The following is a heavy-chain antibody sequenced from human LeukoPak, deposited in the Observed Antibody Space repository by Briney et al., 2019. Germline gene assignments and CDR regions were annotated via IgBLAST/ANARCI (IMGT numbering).Heavy chain of an antibody. J-gene: IGHJ5*02. CDR1: GDSISSGDYS. V-gene: IGHV4-30-2*01. CDR3: ARELWFVNAPGSWLDP. CDR2: IFHSGSS. D-gene: IGHD3-10*01. Sequence: SQTLSLTCTVSGDSISSGDYSWSWIRQPSGKGLEWIGYIFHSGSSYYNPSLRSRVTISVDGSRNQFSLRLASVTAADTAVYYCARELWFVNAPGSWLDPWGQGTLVTVSS.